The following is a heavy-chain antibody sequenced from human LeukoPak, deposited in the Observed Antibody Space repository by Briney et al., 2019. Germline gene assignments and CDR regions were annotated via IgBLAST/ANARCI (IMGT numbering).Heavy chain of an antibody. CDR3: ARTAELRDNWSDP. V-gene: IGHV1-69*04. D-gene: IGHD1-7*01. CDR1: GGTFSSYA. CDR2: IIPILGIA. Sequence: ASVKVSCKASGGTFSSYAISWVRQAPGEGLGWMGRIIPILGIANYAQKCQGSVTITADKSTSTAYMELSSLRSEDTAVYSCARTAELRDNWSDPWGQGTLVTVSS. J-gene: IGHJ5*02.